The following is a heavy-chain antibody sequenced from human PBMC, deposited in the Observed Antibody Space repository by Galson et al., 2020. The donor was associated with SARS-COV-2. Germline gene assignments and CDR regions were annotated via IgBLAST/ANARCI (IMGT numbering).Heavy chain of an antibody. Sequence: GGSLRLSCAASGFTFSSYAMHWVRQAPGKGLEWVAVISYDGSNKYYADSVKGRFTISRDNSKNTLYLQMNSLRAEDTAVYYCARDLSQVPNYYDSGAENWFDPWGQGTLVTVSS. CDR1: GFTFSSYA. CDR3: ARDLSQVPNYYDSGAENWFDP. D-gene: IGHD3-10*01. CDR2: ISYDGSNK. J-gene: IGHJ5*02. V-gene: IGHV3-30*04.